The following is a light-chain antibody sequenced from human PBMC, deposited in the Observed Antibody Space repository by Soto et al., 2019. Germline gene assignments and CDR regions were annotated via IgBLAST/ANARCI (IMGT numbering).Light chain of an antibody. CDR1: QSISSY. V-gene: IGKV1-39*01. Sequence: DIQMTQSPSSLSASVGDRVTITCRASQSISSYLNWYQQKPGKAPKLLIYAASSLQSGDPSRFSGSGSETDFPLTISSLQPEDFATYYCQQSYSTPPTFGGGTKVDIK. CDR3: QQSYSTPPT. J-gene: IGKJ4*01. CDR2: AAS.